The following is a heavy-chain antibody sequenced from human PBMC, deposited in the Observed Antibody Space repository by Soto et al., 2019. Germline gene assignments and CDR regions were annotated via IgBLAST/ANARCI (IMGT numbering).Heavy chain of an antibody. CDR2: INPNSGGT. D-gene: IGHD2-15*01. CDR3: ARDLLGYCSGGSCYSSLGGAFDI. V-gene: IGHV1-2*04. J-gene: IGHJ3*02. CDR1: GYTFTGYY. Sequence: VSCKASGYTFTGYYMHWVRQAPGQGLEWMGWINPNSGGTNYAQKFQGWVTMTRDTSISTAYMELSRLRSDDTAVYYCARDLLGYCSGGSCYSSLGGAFDIWGQGTMVTVSS.